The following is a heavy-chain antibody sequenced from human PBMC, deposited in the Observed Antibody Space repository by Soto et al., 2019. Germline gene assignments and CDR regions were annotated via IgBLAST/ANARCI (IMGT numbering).Heavy chain of an antibody. D-gene: IGHD2-15*01. V-gene: IGHV3-66*04. CDR2: IYSGGST. J-gene: IGHJ4*02. Sequence: PGGSLRLSCAASGFTVSRNYMTWVRQAPGKGLEWVSVIYSGGSTYYADSVKGRFTISRDSSKNTLYLQMNSLRAEDTAVYYCAKLPVVAATEYFDYWGQGTLVTVSS. CDR1: GFTVSRNY. CDR3: AKLPVVAATEYFDY.